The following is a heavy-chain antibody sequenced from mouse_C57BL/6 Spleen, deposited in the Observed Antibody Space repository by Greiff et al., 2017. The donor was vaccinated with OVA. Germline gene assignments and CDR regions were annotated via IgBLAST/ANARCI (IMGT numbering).Heavy chain of an antibody. CDR2: IYPGDGDT. D-gene: IGHD1-1*01. CDR1: GYAFSSSW. J-gene: IGHJ2*01. CDR3: ARMNYGTGFDY. V-gene: IGHV1-82*01. Sequence: QVQLQQSGPELVKPGASVKISCKASGYAFSSSWMNWVKQRPGKGLEWIGRIYPGDGDTNYNGKFKGKATLTADKSSSTAYMQLSSLTSEDSAVYFCARMNYGTGFDYWGQGTTLTVSS.